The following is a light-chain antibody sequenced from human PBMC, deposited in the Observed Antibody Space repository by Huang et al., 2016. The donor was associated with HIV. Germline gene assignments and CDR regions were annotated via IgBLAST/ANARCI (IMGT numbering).Light chain of an antibody. J-gene: IGKJ5*01. Sequence: EMVLTQSPATLSLSPGERASLSCWASQSVSSYLAWYQQKPGQAPRLLIYDASKRAIGIPARFSGSGSGTEFTLTISSLEPEDFAIYYCQHRSNWPRVTFGQGTRLEIK. CDR2: DAS. V-gene: IGKV3-11*01. CDR1: QSVSSY. CDR3: QHRSNWPRVT.